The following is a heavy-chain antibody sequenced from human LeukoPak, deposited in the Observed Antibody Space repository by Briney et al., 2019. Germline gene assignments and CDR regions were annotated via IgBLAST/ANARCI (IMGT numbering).Heavy chain of an antibody. D-gene: IGHD5-18*01. CDR1: GFSVSSNY. Sequence: PGGSLRVSCAASGFSVSSNYMSWVRQAPGKGLELVSVIYSDGRTYYADSVKGRFTISRDNSKNTLYLQMNSLRAEDTAVYYCARESGYSYGLGGYFDYWGQGTLVTVSS. CDR3: ARESGYSYGLGGYFDY. J-gene: IGHJ4*02. CDR2: IYSDGRT. V-gene: IGHV3-53*01.